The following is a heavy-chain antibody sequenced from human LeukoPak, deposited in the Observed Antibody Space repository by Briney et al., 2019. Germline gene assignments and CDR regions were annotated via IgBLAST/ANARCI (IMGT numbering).Heavy chain of an antibody. CDR1: GFTFSNNY. V-gene: IGHV3-53*01. D-gene: IGHD3-22*01. CDR2: IYSGGGT. Sequence: GGSLRLSCAASGFTFSNNYMSWVRQAPGKGLEWVSVIYSGGGTYYADAVKGRFTISRDNSKNTLYLQMNSLRAEDTAVYYCARAGDSSGYWNYWGQGTLVTVSS. CDR3: ARAGDSSGYWNY. J-gene: IGHJ4*02.